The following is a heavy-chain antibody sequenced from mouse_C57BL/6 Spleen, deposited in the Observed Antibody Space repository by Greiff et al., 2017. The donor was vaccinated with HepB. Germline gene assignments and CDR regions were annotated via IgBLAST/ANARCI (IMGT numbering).Heavy chain of an antibody. D-gene: IGHD1-1*01. J-gene: IGHJ3*01. CDR1: GFSLTSYG. CDR3: AKHNYGSSYPFAY. V-gene: IGHV2-2*01. Sequence: QVQLQQSGPGLVQPSQSLSITCTVSGFSLTSYGVHWVRQSPGKGLEWLGVIWSGGSTDYNAAFISRLSISKDNSKSQVFFKMNSLQADDTAMYYCAKHNYGSSYPFAYWGQGTLVTVSA. CDR2: IWSGGST.